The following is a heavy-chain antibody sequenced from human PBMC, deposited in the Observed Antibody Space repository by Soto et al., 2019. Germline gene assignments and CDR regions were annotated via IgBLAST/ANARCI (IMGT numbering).Heavy chain of an antibody. Sequence: GGSLRLSCAASGFTFSSYAMSWVRQAPGKGLEWVSAISGSGGSTYYADSVKGRFTISRDNSKNTLYLQMNSLRAEDTAVYYCAKGPSGLVRSSGPLDYWGQGTRVTVSS. CDR1: GFTFSSYA. V-gene: IGHV3-23*01. J-gene: IGHJ4*02. D-gene: IGHD3-22*01. CDR2: ISGSGGST. CDR3: AKGPSGLVRSSGPLDY.